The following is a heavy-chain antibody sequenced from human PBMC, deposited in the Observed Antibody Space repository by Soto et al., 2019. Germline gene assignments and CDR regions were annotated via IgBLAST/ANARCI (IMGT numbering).Heavy chain of an antibody. Sequence: QVQLVESGGGVVQPGGSLRLSCAASGFTFSSYGIQWVRQAPGKGLEWVAVISADGRGQYFADSVKGRFTISRDNSKNTLYLQMSSLRAEDTAVYYCVKEYSSFWSYWYFDLWGRGTLVTVSS. V-gene: IGHV3-30*18. J-gene: IGHJ2*01. CDR3: VKEYSSFWSYWYFDL. D-gene: IGHD6-19*01. CDR2: ISADGRGQ. CDR1: GFTFSSYG.